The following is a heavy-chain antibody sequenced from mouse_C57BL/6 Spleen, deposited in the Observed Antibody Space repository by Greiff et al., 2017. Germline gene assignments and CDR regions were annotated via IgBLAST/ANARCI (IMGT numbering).Heavy chain of an antibody. CDR1: GYTFTSYW. D-gene: IGHD1-1*01. J-gene: IGHJ3*01. CDR2: IDPSDGYT. Sequence: VQLQQPGAELVKPGASVKLSCKASGYTFTSYWMHWVKQRPGQGLEWIGQIDPSDGYTNYNQKFKGKSTLTVDKSSSTAYMQLSSLTSEDSAVYYCAGITTEGFAYWGQGTLVTVAA. CDR3: AGITTEGFAY. V-gene: IGHV1-69*01.